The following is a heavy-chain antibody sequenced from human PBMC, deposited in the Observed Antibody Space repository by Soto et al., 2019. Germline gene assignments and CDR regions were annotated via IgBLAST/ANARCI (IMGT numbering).Heavy chain of an antibody. CDR2: IYYSGST. J-gene: IGHJ5*02. CDR3: ARYMIGRINWFDP. CDR1: GGSISSSSYY. Sequence: PSETLSLTCTVSGGSISSSSYYWGWIRQPPGKGLEWIGSIYYSGSTYYNTSLKSRVTISVDTSKNQFSLKLSSVTAADTAVYYCARYMIGRINWFDPWGQGTLVTVSS. V-gene: IGHV4-39*01. D-gene: IGHD3-10*02.